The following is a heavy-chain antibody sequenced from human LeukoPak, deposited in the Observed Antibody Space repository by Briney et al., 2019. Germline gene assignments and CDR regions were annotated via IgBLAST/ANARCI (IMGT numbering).Heavy chain of an antibody. CDR2: ISSSSSYI. Sequence: GGSLRLSCAASGFTFSSYSMNWVRQAPGKGLEWVSSISSSSSYIYYADSVKGRFTISRDNAKNSLYLQMNSLRAEDTAVYYCAGGVSGYGTRFDYRGQGTLVTVSS. J-gene: IGHJ4*02. CDR3: AGGVSGYGTRFDY. CDR1: GFTFSSYS. D-gene: IGHD5-12*01. V-gene: IGHV3-21*01.